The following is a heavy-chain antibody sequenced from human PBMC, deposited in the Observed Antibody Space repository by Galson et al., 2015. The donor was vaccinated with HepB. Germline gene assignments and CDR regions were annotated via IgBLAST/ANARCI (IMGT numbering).Heavy chain of an antibody. V-gene: IGHV3-7*03. CDR2: IKQDGSEK. CDR3: ASAAFVRGVDAFDL. Sequence: SLRLSCAASGFTFSRYWMSWVRQAPGKGLEWVANIKQDGSEKNYVDSVKGRFSISRDNAKNSLYLQMNSLRVEDTAVYYCASAAFVRGVDAFDLWGQGTMVTVSS. CDR1: GFTFSRYW. J-gene: IGHJ3*01. D-gene: IGHD3-10*01.